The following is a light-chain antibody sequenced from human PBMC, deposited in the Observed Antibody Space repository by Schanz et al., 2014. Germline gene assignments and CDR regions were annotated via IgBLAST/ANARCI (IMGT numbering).Light chain of an antibody. Sequence: QSVLTQPPSASGSPGQSVTISCTGSSSDVGGYNYVSWYQQHPGKAPKLMIYEVNKRPSGVPDRFSGSKSGNTASLTVSGLQAEDEADYYCNSYAGSNYVIFGGGTKLTVL. J-gene: IGLJ2*01. CDR3: NSYAGSNYVI. V-gene: IGLV2-8*01. CDR1: SSDVGGYNY. CDR2: EVN.